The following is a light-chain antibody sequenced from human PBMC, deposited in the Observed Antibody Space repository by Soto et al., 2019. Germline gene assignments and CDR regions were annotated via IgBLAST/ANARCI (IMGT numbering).Light chain of an antibody. J-gene: IGLJ1*01. V-gene: IGLV2-8*01. Sequence: QSALTQPPSASGSPGQSVTISCTGTSSDVGGYNYVSWYQQHPGKAPKLMIYEVSKRPSGVPDRFSGSKSGNTASLTVSGLQAEDEADYYCSSYAGSNNVYVFGTGT. CDR3: SSYAGSNNVYV. CDR2: EVS. CDR1: SSDVGGYNY.